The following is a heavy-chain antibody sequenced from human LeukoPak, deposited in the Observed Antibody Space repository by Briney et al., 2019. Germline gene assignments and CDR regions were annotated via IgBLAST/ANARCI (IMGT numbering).Heavy chain of an antibody. CDR2: ISSSGSTI. CDR1: GFTFSDYY. D-gene: IGHD2-21*01. CDR3: ARENNVVVIAYPPFDY. Sequence: GGSLRLSXAASGFTFSDYYMSWIRQAPGKGLEWVSYISSSGSTIYYADSVKGRFTISRDNAKNSQYLQMNSLRVEDRAVYYCARENNVVVIAYPPFDYWGQGTLVTVSS. V-gene: IGHV3-11*04. J-gene: IGHJ4*02.